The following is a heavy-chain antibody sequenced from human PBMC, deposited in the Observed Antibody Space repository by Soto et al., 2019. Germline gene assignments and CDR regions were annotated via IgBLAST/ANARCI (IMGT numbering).Heavy chain of an antibody. V-gene: IGHV4-4*02. D-gene: IGHD2-15*01. CDR3: ARRGGGVVLAATTPFDY. CDR1: GGSISTANW. CDR2: IYHSGRT. Sequence: QVPLQESGPRLVRPSGTLSLTCTVSGGSISTANWWSWVRQPPGRGLEWIGEIYHSGRTNYTLSLRSRVTLSVDKSKNQFSLSLTSVTAADTAIYYCARRGGGVVLAATTPFDYWGQGTLVTVSS. J-gene: IGHJ4*02.